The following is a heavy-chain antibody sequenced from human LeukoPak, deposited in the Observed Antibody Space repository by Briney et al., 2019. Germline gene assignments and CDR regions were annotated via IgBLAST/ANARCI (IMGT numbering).Heavy chain of an antibody. CDR3: ARKYFEVVVSAATNYYYYGMDV. CDR2: IYYSGST. V-gene: IGHV4-39*01. J-gene: IGHJ6*02. Sequence: SETLSLTCTVSGGSISSSSYYWGWIRQPPGKGLEWIGSIYYSGSTYYNPSLKSRVTISVDTSKNQFSLKLSSVTAAETAVYYCARKYFEVVVSAATNYYYYGMDVWGQGTTVTVSS. CDR1: GGSISSSSYY. D-gene: IGHD2-2*01.